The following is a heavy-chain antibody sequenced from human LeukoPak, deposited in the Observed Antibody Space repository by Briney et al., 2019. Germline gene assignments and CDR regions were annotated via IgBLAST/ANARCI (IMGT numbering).Heavy chain of an antibody. Sequence: ASVKVSCKASGGTFSSYAISWVRQAPGQGLEWMGGIIPIFGTANYAQKFQGRVTITADESTRTAYMELSRLRSEDTAVYDCARDLVAAAGYYFDYGRQGSLVTVSS. D-gene: IGHD6-13*01. CDR2: IIPIFGTA. CDR1: GGTFSSYA. J-gene: IGHJ4*02. CDR3: ARDLVAAAGYYFDY. V-gene: IGHV1-69*13.